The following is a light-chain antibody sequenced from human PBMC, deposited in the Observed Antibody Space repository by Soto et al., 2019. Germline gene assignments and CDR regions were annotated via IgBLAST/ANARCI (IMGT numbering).Light chain of an antibody. CDR3: QQYNSYPLT. J-gene: IGKJ4*01. Sequence: DIQMTQSPSTLSASVGDRVIITCRASQGVSSWLAWYQQKPGKAPKLLIYKASGLQSGVPSRFSGSGSGTEFALTISSLQPDDFATYYCQQYNSYPLTFGGGTKVEIK. V-gene: IGKV1-5*03. CDR2: KAS. CDR1: QGVSSW.